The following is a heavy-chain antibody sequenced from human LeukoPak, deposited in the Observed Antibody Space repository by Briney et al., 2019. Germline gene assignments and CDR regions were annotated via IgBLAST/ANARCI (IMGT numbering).Heavy chain of an antibody. CDR1: GGSIIYTSYY. V-gene: IGHV4-39*07. D-gene: IGHD1-26*01. Sequence: SETLSLTCTVSGGSIIYTSYYWNWIRQPPGNGLEWIGEINHSGSTNYNPSLKSRVTISVDTSKNQFSLKLSSVTAADTAVYYCARGPSDTYTGSDYWGQGTLVTVSS. CDR2: INHSGST. J-gene: IGHJ4*02. CDR3: ARGPSDTYTGSDY.